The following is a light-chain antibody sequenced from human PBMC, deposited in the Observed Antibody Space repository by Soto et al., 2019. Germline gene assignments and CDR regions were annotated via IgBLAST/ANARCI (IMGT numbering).Light chain of an antibody. CDR2: GAS. Sequence: EIVMTQSPATLSVSPGEGATFSGGASQRVYGNFAGYQQKPGQAPRLLIYGASTRATGIPARFSGSGAGTDFTLTISSLQSEDSAVYYCQQYNNWPPVTFGGGTRVEIK. CDR3: QQYNNWPPVT. V-gene: IGKV3-15*01. CDR1: QRVYGN. J-gene: IGKJ4*01.